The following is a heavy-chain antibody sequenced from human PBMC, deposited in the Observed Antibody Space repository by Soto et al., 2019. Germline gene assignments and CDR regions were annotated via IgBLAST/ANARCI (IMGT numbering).Heavy chain of an antibody. V-gene: IGHV3-23*04. CDR3: AKGLEIDY. Sequence: VQLVESGGGVVQPGGSLRLSCAASGFTFSTYGMHWVRQAPGKGLEWVSATSCSGGSTYYADSVKGRFTISRDNSKNTLYLQMNSLRAEDTAVYYCAKGLEIDYWGQGTLVTVSS. CDR2: TSCSGGST. J-gene: IGHJ4*02. CDR1: GFTFSTYG. D-gene: IGHD3-16*01.